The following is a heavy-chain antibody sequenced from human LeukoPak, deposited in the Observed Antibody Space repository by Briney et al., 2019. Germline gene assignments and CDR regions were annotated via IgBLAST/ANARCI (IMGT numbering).Heavy chain of an antibody. CDR2: INHSGST. Sequence: SETLSLTCAVYGGSFSGYYWSWIRQPPGKGLEWIGEINHSGSTNYNPSLKSRVTISVDTSKNQFSLKLSSVTAADTAVYYCARGLRYSLGSWGQGTLVTVSS. V-gene: IGHV4-34*01. J-gene: IGHJ5*02. CDR3: ARGLRYSLGS. D-gene: IGHD5-18*01. CDR1: GGSFSGYY.